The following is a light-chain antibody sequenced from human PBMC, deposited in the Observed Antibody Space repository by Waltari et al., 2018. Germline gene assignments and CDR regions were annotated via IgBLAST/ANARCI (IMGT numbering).Light chain of an antibody. J-gene: IGLJ3*02. CDR1: TSDVGFYNY. CDR2: DVF. CDR3: NSYTGSSSWV. Sequence: QSALTQPAPVSGSPGQSITISCPGTTSDVGFYNYVSCYQQHPGEAPQLTISDVFDRPSGVSNRFSGSKSGNTASLTISGLLAEDEADYYCNSYTGSSSWVFGGGTKLTVL. V-gene: IGLV2-14*03.